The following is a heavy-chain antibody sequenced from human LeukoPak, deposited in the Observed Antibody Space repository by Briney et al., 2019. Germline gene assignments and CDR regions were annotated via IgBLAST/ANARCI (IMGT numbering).Heavy chain of an antibody. V-gene: IGHV4-39*07. CDR1: GGSVDSGSYY. D-gene: IGHD2-2*02. CDR2: IYYSGDT. CDR3: ARDKYPDY. Sequence: SETLSLTCTVSGGSVDSGSYYWGWIRQSPGKGLEWIGSIYYSGDTYYNPSLKSRVTISVDTSKNQFSLKLSSVTAADTAVYYCARDKYPDYWGQGTLVTVSS. J-gene: IGHJ4*02.